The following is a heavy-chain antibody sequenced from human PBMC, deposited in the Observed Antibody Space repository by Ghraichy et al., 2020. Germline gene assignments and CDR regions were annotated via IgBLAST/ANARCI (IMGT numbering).Heavy chain of an antibody. V-gene: IGHV3-21*01. J-gene: IGHJ6*02. D-gene: IGHD3-3*01. Sequence: GGSLRLSCAASGFNFRTYSMNWVRQAPGQGLEWVSSISTSGTYIHYVESVKGRFTISRDDAKNSVFLQMYSLRVEDTAVYYCARPSARSIFVVLTDYYYHGMDVWGQGTTVTVSS. CDR2: ISTSGTYI. CDR1: GFNFRTYS. CDR3: ARPSARSIFVVLTDYYYHGMDV.